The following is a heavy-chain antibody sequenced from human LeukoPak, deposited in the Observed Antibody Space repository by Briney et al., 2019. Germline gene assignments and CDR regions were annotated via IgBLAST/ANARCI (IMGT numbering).Heavy chain of an antibody. D-gene: IGHD6-19*01. Sequence: SETLSLTCTVSGYSISSGYYWGWIRQPPGKGLEWIGSIYYSGSTYYNPSLKSRVTISVDTSKNQFSLKLSSVTAADTAVYYCARTPSSGWYGLPRDYWGQGTLVTVSS. V-gene: IGHV4-38-2*02. CDR2: IYYSGST. J-gene: IGHJ4*02. CDR3: ARTPSSGWYGLPRDY. CDR1: GYSISSGYY.